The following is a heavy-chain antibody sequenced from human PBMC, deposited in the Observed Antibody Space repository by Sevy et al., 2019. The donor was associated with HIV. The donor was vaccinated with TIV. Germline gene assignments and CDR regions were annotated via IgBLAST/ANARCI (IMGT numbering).Heavy chain of an antibody. V-gene: IGHV4-38-2*01. CDR2: ISHSGST. Sequence: SETLSLTCAVSGYSMSSNYYWGWIRQPPGKGLEWIGTISHSGSTYYNPSLKSRVTISLDRSKSQFSLKLSSVTAADTAVYYCGKSRISSSYDAFDIWGQGTMVTVSS. CDR3: GKSRISSSYDAFDI. CDR1: GYSMSSNYY. D-gene: IGHD3-22*01. J-gene: IGHJ3*02.